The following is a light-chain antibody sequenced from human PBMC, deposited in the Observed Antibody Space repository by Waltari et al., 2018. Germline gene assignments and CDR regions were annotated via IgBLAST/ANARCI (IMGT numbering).Light chain of an antibody. CDR1: PSLLYSSNKKNY. Sequence: IVMTQSPDSLVVSLGERATISCKSSPSLLYSSNKKNYFGWYQQKTGQPPKLLIHWASTRESGVPDRFSGSGSGTDFTLTISSLQAEDVALYYCQQYYALPLTFGGGTKVEIK. V-gene: IGKV4-1*01. CDR3: QQYYALPLT. J-gene: IGKJ4*01. CDR2: WAS.